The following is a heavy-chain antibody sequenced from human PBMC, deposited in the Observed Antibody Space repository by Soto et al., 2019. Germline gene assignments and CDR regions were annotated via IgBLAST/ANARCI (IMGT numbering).Heavy chain of an antibody. Sequence: PSQTLSLTCAISGDSVSSNSAAWNWIRQSPSRGLEWLGRTYYRSKWYNDYAVSVKGRISINPDTSKNLFSLQLNSVTPEDTAVYYCESDRKGGFVMDLWGQGTTVTVSS. J-gene: IGHJ6*02. CDR1: GDSVSSNSAA. V-gene: IGHV6-1*01. D-gene: IGHD3-16*01. CDR2: TYYRSKWYN. CDR3: ESDRKGGFVMDL.